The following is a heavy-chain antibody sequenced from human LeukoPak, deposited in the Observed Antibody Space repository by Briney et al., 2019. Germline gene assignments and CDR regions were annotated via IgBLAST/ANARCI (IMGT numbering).Heavy chain of an antibody. V-gene: IGHV3-21*01. Sequence: GGSLRLSCAASGFTFSSYSMNWVRQAPGKGLEWVSSISSSSSYIYYADSVKGRFTISRDNAKNSLYLQMNSLRAEDTAVYYCARDFGEGSGYYHDIDYWGQGTLVTVSS. D-gene: IGHD3-22*01. CDR2: ISSSSSYI. J-gene: IGHJ4*02. CDR1: GFTFSSYS. CDR3: ARDFGEGSGYYHDIDY.